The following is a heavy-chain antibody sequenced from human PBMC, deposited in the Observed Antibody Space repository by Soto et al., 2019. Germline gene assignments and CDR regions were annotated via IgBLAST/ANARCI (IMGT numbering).Heavy chain of an antibody. V-gene: IGHV6-1*01. D-gene: IGHD1-26*01. CDR1: GDSVSSNSAA. Sequence: SQTLSLTCAISGDSVSSNSAAWNWIRQSPSRGLEWLGRTYYRSKWYNDYAVSVKSRITINPDTSKNQFSLQLNSVTPEDTAVYYCARDSTGSELLPDYYYGMDVWGQGTTVTVS. J-gene: IGHJ6*02. CDR3: ARDSTGSELLPDYYYGMDV. CDR2: TYYRSKWYN.